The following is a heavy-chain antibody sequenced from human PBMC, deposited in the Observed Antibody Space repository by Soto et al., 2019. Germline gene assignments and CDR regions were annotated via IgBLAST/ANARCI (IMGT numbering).Heavy chain of an antibody. CDR2: ISGAGDAT. CDR3: AKRSPSGTYYFDS. D-gene: IGHD1-26*01. Sequence: GGSLRLSCVASGFTFRSYGMSWVRQPPGKGLEWVSGISGAGDATYYADSVKGWFTISRDNSKNTLYLQMNSLTTEDTAIYYCAKRSPSGTYYFDSWGLGTLVTVSS. J-gene: IGHJ4*02. CDR1: GFTFRSYG. V-gene: IGHV3-23*01.